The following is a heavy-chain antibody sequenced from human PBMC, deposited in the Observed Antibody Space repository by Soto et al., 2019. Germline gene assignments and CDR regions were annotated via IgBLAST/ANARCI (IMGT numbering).Heavy chain of an antibody. Sequence: SETLSLTCAVYGGSFSGYYWSWIRQPPGKGLEWIGEINHSGSTNYNPSLKSRVTISVDTSKNQFSLKLSSVTAADTAVYYCARGQQAYSSRPVYWGQGTLVTVSS. D-gene: IGHD6-13*01. V-gene: IGHV4-34*01. CDR2: INHSGST. J-gene: IGHJ4*02. CDR1: GGSFSGYY. CDR3: ARGQQAYSSRPVY.